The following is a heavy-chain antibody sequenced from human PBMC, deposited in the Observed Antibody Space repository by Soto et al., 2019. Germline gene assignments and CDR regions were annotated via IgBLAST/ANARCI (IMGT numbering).Heavy chain of an antibody. V-gene: IGHV3-9*01. J-gene: IGHJ6*03. D-gene: IGHD2-2*01. Sequence: EVVLVESGGGLVQPGRSLRLSCAASGFNFDEYAMHWVRQGPGKGLEWVSGISWNRGTIVYADSVKGRFTISRDNAKNFLYLEMNSLGAEDTALYYCAKGYCSSAKCYTYSYIDVWGKGTTVTVSS. CDR2: ISWNRGTI. CDR3: AKGYCSSAKCYTYSYIDV. CDR1: GFNFDEYA.